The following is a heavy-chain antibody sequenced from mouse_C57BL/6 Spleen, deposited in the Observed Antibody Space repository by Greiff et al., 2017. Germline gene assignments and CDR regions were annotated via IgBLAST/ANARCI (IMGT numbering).Heavy chain of an antibody. J-gene: IGHJ4*01. Sequence: VQLQQSGPELVKPGASVKISCKASGYTFTDYYMNWVKQSHGKSLEWIGDINPNNGGTSYNQKFKGKATLTVDKSSSTAYMELRSLTSEDSAVYYCARDYGHAMDYWGQGTSVTVSS. V-gene: IGHV1-26*01. CDR3: ARDYGHAMDY. CDR2: INPNNGGT. D-gene: IGHD1-1*01. CDR1: GYTFTDYY.